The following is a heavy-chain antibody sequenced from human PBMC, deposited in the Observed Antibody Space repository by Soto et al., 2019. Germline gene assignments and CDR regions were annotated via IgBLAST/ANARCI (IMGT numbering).Heavy chain of an antibody. J-gene: IGHJ1*01. CDR2: IYHSGST. D-gene: IGHD3-22*01. CDR3: ARGYYDSSGYYYVGYFQH. CDR1: GGSISSGGYS. V-gene: IGHV4-30-2*01. Sequence: PSETLSLTCAVSGGSISSGGYSWSWIRQPPGKGLEWIGYIYHSGSTYYNPSLKSRVTISVDRSKNQFSLKLSSVTAADTAVYYCARGYYDSSGYYYVGYFQHWGQGTLVTVSS.